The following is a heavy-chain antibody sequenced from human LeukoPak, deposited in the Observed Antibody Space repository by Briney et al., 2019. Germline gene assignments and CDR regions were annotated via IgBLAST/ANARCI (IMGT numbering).Heavy chain of an antibody. CDR3: AKARGFLGRLADY. Sequence: GGSLRLSCAASGFTFSNYAMSWVRQAPGKGLEWVSGISGAGSGTYYADSVKGRFTISRDSSKSTLYLQMNSLGAEDTAVYYCAKARGFLGRLADYWGQGTLVTVSS. D-gene: IGHD3-3*01. CDR1: GFTFSNYA. V-gene: IGHV3-23*01. J-gene: IGHJ4*02. CDR2: ISGAGSGT.